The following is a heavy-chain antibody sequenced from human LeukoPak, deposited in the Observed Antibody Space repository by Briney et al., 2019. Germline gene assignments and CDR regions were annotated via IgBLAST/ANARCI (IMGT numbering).Heavy chain of an antibody. J-gene: IGHJ3*02. V-gene: IGHV1-2*02. CDR3: ARSALSGDAFDI. Sequence: GASVKVSCKASGYTFTGYYMHWVRQAPGQGLEWMGWINPNSGGTNYVQKFQGRVTMTRDTSISTAYMELSRLRSDDTAVYYCARSALSGDAFDIWGQGTMVTVSS. D-gene: IGHD5-12*01. CDR2: INPNSGGT. CDR1: GYTFTGYY.